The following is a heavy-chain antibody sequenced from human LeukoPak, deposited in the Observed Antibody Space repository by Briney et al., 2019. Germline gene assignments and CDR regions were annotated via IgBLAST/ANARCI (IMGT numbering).Heavy chain of an antibody. CDR2: ISYDGSNK. CDR3: ARDAFLCSGGSCYFYYYYYGMDV. J-gene: IGHJ6*02. Sequence: GGSLRLSCAASGFTFSSYAMHWVRQAPGKGLEWVAVISYDGSNKYYADSVKGRFTISRDNSKNTLYLQINSLRAEDTAVYYCARDAFLCSGGSCYFYYYYYGMDVWGQGTTVTVSS. D-gene: IGHD2-15*01. V-gene: IGHV3-30-3*01. CDR1: GFTFSSYA.